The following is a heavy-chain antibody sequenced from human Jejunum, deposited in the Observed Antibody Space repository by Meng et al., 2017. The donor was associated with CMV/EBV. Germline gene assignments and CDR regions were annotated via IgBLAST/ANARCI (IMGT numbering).Heavy chain of an antibody. V-gene: IGHV3-9*01. J-gene: IGHJ4*02. CDR2: INWNGGRI. Sequence: TFDDYAMHWVRQAPEKGLEWVATINWNGGRIDYADSVKGRFTVSRDNAKNSLYLQMNSLRPEDTALYYCAKDRSHIAAGGSYHFDSWGQGTLVTVS. D-gene: IGHD6-13*01. CDR1: TFDDYA. CDR3: AKDRSHIAAGGSYHFDS.